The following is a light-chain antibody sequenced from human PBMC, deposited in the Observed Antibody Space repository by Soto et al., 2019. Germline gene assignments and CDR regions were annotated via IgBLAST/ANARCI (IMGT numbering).Light chain of an antibody. CDR2: DAS. Sequence: EIVLTQSPATLSLSPGERATLSCRASQSVSSYLAWYQQKPGQAPRLLIYDASNRATGIPARFSGSGSGTDFTLTISSLEDEDFAVYYCQQRSNWPPYTFGQGTKLEMK. V-gene: IGKV3-11*01. CDR3: QQRSNWPPYT. CDR1: QSVSSY. J-gene: IGKJ2*01.